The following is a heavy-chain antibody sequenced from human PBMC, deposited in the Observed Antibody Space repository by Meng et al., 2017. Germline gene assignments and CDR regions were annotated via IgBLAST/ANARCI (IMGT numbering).Heavy chain of an antibody. CDR2: IYPGDSDT. Sequence: GESLKISCKGSGCSFTSYWIGWVRQMPGKGLEWMGIIYPGDSDTRYSPSFQGQVTISADKSISTAYLQWSSLKASDTAIYYCARRRSYVWGSYRYFAFDIWGQGTMVTVSS. J-gene: IGHJ3*02. CDR1: GCSFTSYW. V-gene: IGHV5-51*01. CDR3: ARRRSYVWGSYRYFAFDI. D-gene: IGHD3-16*02.